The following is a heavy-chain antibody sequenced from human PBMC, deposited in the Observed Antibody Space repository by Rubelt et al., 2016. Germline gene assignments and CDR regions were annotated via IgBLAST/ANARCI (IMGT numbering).Heavy chain of an antibody. Sequence: QVQLQESGPGLVKPSETLSLTCTVSGYSISSGYYWGWIRQPPGKGLEWIGSIYHSGSTYYNPSLKSRVTISVDTSKNQFSLKLSSVTAADTAVYYCARGRFGDSSHSYNWFDPWGQGALVTVSS. J-gene: IGHJ5*02. V-gene: IGHV4-38-2*02. CDR1: GYSISSGYY. CDR3: ARGRFGDSSHSYNWFDP. D-gene: IGHD4-17*01. CDR2: IYHSGST.